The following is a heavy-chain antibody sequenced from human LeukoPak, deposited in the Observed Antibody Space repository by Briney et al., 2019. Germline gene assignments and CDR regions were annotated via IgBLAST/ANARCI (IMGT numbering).Heavy chain of an antibody. CDR1: GFTFSSYS. V-gene: IGHV3-48*04. CDR3: ARGDSSGYRAVLDWYFDL. CDR2: ISSSSGTI. D-gene: IGHD3-22*01. J-gene: IGHJ2*01. Sequence: GGSLRLSCAASGFTFSSYSMNWVRQAPGKGLEWVSYISSSSGTIYYADSVKGRFTISRDNAKNSLYLQMNSLRAEDTAVYYCARGDSSGYRAVLDWYFDLWGRGTLVTVSS.